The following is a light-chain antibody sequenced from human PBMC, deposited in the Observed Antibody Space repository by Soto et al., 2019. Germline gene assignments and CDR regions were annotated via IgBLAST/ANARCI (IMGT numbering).Light chain of an antibody. CDR2: VAS. Sequence: DIQMTQSPSSLSASVGDRVTITCRASQTIHNYLNWYHQKPGKAPKFLIYVASTLQTGVPSRFSGSGSGTDVTLTISSLQPAEFSTYYCQQSYSAPYTFGPGTKLEIK. J-gene: IGKJ2*01. CDR1: QTIHNY. CDR3: QQSYSAPYT. V-gene: IGKV1-39*01.